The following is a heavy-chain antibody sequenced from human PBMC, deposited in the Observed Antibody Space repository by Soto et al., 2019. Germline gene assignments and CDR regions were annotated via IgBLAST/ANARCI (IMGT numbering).Heavy chain of an antibody. CDR2: IIPILGIA. D-gene: IGHD3-16*02. V-gene: IGHV1-69*02. J-gene: IGHJ5*02. CDR1: GGTFSSYT. Sequence: SVQVSCKASGGTFSSYTISWVRQAPGQGLEWMGRIIPILGIANYAQKFQGRVTITADKSTSTAYMELSGLTSEDTAVYYCARGSLKLDPWGQGTLVTVSS. CDR3: ARGSLKLDP.